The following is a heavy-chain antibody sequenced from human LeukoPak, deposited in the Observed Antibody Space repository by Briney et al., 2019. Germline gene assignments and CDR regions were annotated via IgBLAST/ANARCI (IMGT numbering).Heavy chain of an antibody. CDR2: IKPDGSEK. CDR1: GLTFIDHY. J-gene: IGHJ4*02. D-gene: IGHD5-12*01. Sequence: TGGSLRLSCSASGLTFIDHYMSWVRQAPGKGLECVAKIKPDGSEKYYVDSVKGRFTISRDNSKNSLYLQLNSLRAEDTAVYYCAREIWWRFDYWGQGSLVTVSS. CDR3: AREIWWRFDY. V-gene: IGHV3-7*01.